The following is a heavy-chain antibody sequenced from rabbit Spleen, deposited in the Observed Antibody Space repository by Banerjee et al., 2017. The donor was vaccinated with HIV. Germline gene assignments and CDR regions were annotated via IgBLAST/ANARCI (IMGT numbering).Heavy chain of an antibody. D-gene: IGHD1-1*01. CDR2: IYAGSGTT. Sequence: QSLEESGGDLVKPGASLTLNCTASGFSFSSGYWICWVRQAPGKGLEWIACIYAGSGTTNYASWAKGRFTISKTSSTTVTLQMTSLTAADTATYFCARDNNVNSIYDFDLWGPGTLVTVS. CDR3: ARDNNVNSIYDFDL. J-gene: IGHJ4*01. V-gene: IGHV1S40*01. CDR1: GFSFSSGYW.